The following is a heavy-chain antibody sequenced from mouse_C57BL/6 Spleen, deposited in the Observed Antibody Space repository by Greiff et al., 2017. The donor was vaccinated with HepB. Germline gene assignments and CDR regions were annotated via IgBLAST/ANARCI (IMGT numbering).Heavy chain of an antibody. CDR1: GYTFTSYW. V-gene: IGHV1-53*01. Sequence: VQLQQPGTELVKPGASVKLSCKASGYTFTSYWMHWVKQRPGQGLEWIGNINPSNGGTNYNEKFKSKATLTVDKSSSTTYMQLSSLTSEDSAVYYCAPRGYYGSGAMDYWGQGTSVTVSA. J-gene: IGHJ4*01. CDR2: INPSNGGT. CDR3: APRGYYGSGAMDY. D-gene: IGHD1-1*01.